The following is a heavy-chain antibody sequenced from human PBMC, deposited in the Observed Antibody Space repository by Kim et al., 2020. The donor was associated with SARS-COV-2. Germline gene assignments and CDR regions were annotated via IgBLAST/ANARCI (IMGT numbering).Heavy chain of an antibody. CDR3: AKVVEQNLVRQGLDY. CDR1: GFTFSSYA. D-gene: IGHD6-13*01. Sequence: GGSLRLSCAASGFTFSSYAMHWVRQAPGKGLEWVAAISHDGSNQYYVDSVKGRFTISRDNSKNTLYLQMNSLRAEDMAVYYCAKVVEQNLVRQGLDYWGQGTRVSVSS. J-gene: IGHJ4*02. V-gene: IGHV3-30*18. CDR2: ISHDGSNQ.